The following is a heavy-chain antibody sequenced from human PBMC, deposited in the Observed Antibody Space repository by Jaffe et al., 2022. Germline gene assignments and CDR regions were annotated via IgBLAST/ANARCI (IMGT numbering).Heavy chain of an antibody. D-gene: IGHD1-26*01. Sequence: QVQLVQSGAEVKKPGTSVNVSCKAFGYTFTNHYIHWVRQAPGQGLEWMGVIIPNGGSTTYTQKFQDRVTMTRDTSTNTVNLELSSLRSDDTAVYYCTRTVGSRFDIWGQGTMVTVSS. V-gene: IGHV1-46*01. J-gene: IGHJ3*02. CDR1: GYTFTNHY. CDR2: IIPNGGST. CDR3: TRTVGSRFDI.